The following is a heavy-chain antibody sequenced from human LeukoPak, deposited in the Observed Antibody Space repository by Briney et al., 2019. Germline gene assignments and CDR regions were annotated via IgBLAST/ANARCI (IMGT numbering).Heavy chain of an antibody. CDR2: IDYSGGST. Sequence: PGGSLRLSCTASGFTLSSYEMSWIRQAPGKGLEWVSSIDYSGGSTHYADSVMGRFTISRDNSKNTLYLQMNSLRAEDTAVYYCAKVTTPGAHLRHSGAAAGPFDYWGQGTLVTVSS. D-gene: IGHD6-13*01. CDR1: GFTLSSYE. J-gene: IGHJ4*02. V-gene: IGHV3-23*01. CDR3: AKVTTPGAHLRHSGAAAGPFDY.